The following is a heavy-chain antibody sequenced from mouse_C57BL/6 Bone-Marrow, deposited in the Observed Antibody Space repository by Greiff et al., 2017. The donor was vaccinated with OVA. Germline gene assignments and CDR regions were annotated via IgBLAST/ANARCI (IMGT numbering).Heavy chain of an antibody. CDR2: ISSGGSYT. Sequence: EVKVVESGGDLVKPGGSLKLSCAASGFTFSSYGMSWVRQTPDKRLEWVATISSGGSYTYYPDSVKGRFTISRDNAKNTLYLQMSSLKSEDTAMYYCARLGYDYDFWFAYWGQGTLVTVSA. CDR1: GFTFSSYG. CDR3: ARLGYDYDFWFAY. D-gene: IGHD2-4*01. V-gene: IGHV5-6*01. J-gene: IGHJ3*01.